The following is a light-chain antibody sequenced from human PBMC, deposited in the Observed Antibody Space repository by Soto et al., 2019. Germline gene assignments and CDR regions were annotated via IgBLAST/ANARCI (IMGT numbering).Light chain of an antibody. Sequence: EIVIAQAPAPLSLSPRERATLSCRASQSVSSNLAWYQQKPGQAPRLLIYGASTRATGIPARFSGSGSGTEFTLTISSLQSEDFAVYYCQQYNSYSEAFGQGTKVDIK. J-gene: IGKJ1*01. V-gene: IGKV3-15*01. CDR3: QQYNSYSEA. CDR2: GAS. CDR1: QSVSSN.